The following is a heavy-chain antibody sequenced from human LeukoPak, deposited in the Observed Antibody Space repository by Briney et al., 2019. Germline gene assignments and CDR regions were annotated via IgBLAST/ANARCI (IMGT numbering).Heavy chain of an antibody. J-gene: IGHJ4*02. CDR3: AKTTAGYSSGRYPGWPIDY. V-gene: IGHV3-23*01. Sequence: GGSLRLSCAASGFTFRSYAIYWVGQAPGKGLEWASGISGSGGDTYFADSVKGRFTISRDHSKNTVFLQMDSLRVEDTAVYYCAKTTAGYSSGRYPGWPIDYWGQGTLVTVSS. CDR1: GFTFRSYA. CDR2: ISGSGGDT. D-gene: IGHD6-19*01.